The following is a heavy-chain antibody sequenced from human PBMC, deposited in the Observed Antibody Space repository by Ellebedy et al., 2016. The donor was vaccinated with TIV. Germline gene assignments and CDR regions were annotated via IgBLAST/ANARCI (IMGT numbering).Heavy chain of an antibody. D-gene: IGHD4-17*01. CDR1: GGTFSSYA. CDR2: IIPIFGTA. V-gene: IGHV1-69*06. CDR3: AYGRSTVTLSYYYYGMDV. Sequence: ASVKVSXXASGGTFSSYAISWVRQAPGQGLEWMGGIIPIFGTANYAQKFQGRVTITAGKSTSTAYMELSSLRSEDTAVYYCAYGRSTVTLSYYYYGMDVWGQGTTVTVSS. J-gene: IGHJ6*02.